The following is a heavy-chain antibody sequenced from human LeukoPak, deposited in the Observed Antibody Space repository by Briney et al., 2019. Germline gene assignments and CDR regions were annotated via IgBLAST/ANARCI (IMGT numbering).Heavy chain of an antibody. CDR3: ARLSCTVTPTLCYYYYYGMDV. D-gene: IGHD4-17*01. V-gene: IGHV4-30-4*01. Sequence: SETLSLTCTVSGGSISSGDYYWSWIRQPPGKGLEWIGYIYYSGSTYYNPSLKSRVTISVDTSKNQFSLKLSSVTAADTAVYYCARLSCTVTPTLCYYYYYGMDVWGQGTTVTVSS. CDR2: IYYSGST. J-gene: IGHJ6*02. CDR1: GGSISSGDYY.